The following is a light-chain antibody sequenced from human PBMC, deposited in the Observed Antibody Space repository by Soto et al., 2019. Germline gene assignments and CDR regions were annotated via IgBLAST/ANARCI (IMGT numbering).Light chain of an antibody. CDR3: QHYGSSPRT. CDR2: GPS. V-gene: IGKV3-20*01. Sequence: VLTLSPGTLSLSAGEGATLSDSGSQTVSITYSPWYQQKPGHAPRPVTYGPSTRAPGTPARLSGSGSETDFTLTISRLEPEDFAVYSCQHYGSSPRTFGQGTQVDIK. CDR1: QTVSITY. J-gene: IGKJ1*01.